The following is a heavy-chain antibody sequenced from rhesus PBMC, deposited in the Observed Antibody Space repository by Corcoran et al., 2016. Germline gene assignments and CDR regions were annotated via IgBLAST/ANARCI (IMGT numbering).Heavy chain of an antibody. D-gene: IGHD4-29*01. CDR2: ITYSGST. CDR3: AREIYGGGVDY. CDR1: GGSISSGYYY. Sequence: QVQLQESGPGLVKPSETLSLTCAVSGGSISSGYYYWSWIRQPPGKGLEWIGYITYSGSTSYNQSLKRRVTISRDTSKNQFSLKLSSVTAADTAVYYCAREIYGGGVDYWGQGVLVTVSS. J-gene: IGHJ4*01. V-gene: IGHV4-122*02.